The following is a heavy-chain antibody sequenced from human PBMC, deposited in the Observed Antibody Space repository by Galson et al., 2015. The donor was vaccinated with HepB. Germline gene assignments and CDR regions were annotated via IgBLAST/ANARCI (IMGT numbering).Heavy chain of an antibody. CDR1: GFTVSSNY. D-gene: IGHD3-10*01. CDR2: IYSGGST. J-gene: IGHJ4*02. V-gene: IGHV3-66*01. CDR3: AREVWNYYGSGPQASFDY. Sequence: SLRLSCAASGFTVSSNYMSWVRQAPGKGLEWVSVIYSGGSTYYADSVKGRFTISRDNSKNTLYLQMNSLRAEDTAVYYCAREVWNYYGSGPQASFDYWGQGTLATVSS.